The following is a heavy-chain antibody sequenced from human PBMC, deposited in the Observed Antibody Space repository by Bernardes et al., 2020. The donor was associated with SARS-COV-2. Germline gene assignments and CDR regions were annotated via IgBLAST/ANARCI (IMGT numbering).Heavy chain of an antibody. CDR3: ARRGLWQQLGPWFDP. CDR1: GGSISSGGYY. J-gene: IGHJ5*02. V-gene: IGHV4-31*03. D-gene: IGHD6-13*01. Sequence: SETLSLTCTVSGGSISSGGYYWSWIRQHPGKGLEWIGYIYYSGSTYYNPSLKSRVTISVDTSKNQFSLKLSSVTAADTAVYYCARRGLWQQLGPWFDPWGQGTLVTVSS. CDR2: IYYSGST.